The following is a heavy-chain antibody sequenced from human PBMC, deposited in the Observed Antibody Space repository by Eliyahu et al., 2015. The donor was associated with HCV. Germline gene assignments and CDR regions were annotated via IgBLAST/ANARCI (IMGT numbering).Heavy chain of an antibody. Sequence: QVQLQESGPGLVKPSQTLSLTCTXSGGXISXGXYFWNWXRQHPGKGLEWVGYIYYSGSTYYNPSLKSRVTISVDTSKNQFSLKLSSVTAADTAVYYCARGTMVRGVIITLSRGYFDYWGQGNLVTVSS. CDR2: IYYSGST. D-gene: IGHD3-10*01. CDR3: ARGTMVRGVIITLSRGYFDY. J-gene: IGHJ4*02. V-gene: IGHV4-31*03. CDR1: GGXISXGXYF.